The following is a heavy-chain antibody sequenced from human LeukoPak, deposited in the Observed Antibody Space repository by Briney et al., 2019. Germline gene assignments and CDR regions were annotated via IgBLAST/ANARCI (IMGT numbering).Heavy chain of an antibody. CDR1: GFTFSSYG. J-gene: IGHJ3*02. V-gene: IGHV3-30*18. Sequence: GGSLRLSCAASGFTFSSYGMHRVRQAPGKGLEWVAVISYGGSNKYYADSVKGRFTISRDNSKNTLYLQMNSLRAEDTAVYYCAKLPDGYSSGSDAFDIWGQGTMVAVSS. D-gene: IGHD6-19*01. CDR3: AKLPDGYSSGSDAFDI. CDR2: ISYGGSNK.